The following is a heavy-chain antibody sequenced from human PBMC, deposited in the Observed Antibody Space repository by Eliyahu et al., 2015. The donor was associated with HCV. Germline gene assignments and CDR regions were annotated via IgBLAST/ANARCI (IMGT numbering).Heavy chain of an antibody. V-gene: IGHV3-21*01. CDR3: ARDRESGSGSLPSF. CDR2: ISSSSSYI. D-gene: IGHD3-10*01. J-gene: IGHJ6*02. Sequence: EVQLVESGGGLVKPGGSLRLSCAASGFTFSSYSMNWVRQAPGKGLEWVSSISSSSSYIYYADSVKGRFTISRDNAKNSLYLQMNTLRAEDTAVYYCARDRESGSGSLPSFWGQGTTVTVSS. CDR1: GFTFSSYS.